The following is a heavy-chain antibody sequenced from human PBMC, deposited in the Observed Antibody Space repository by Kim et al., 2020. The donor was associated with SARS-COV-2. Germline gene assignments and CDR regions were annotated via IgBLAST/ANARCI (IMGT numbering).Heavy chain of an antibody. J-gene: IGHJ4*02. CDR3: ARGSSSGYHFDY. V-gene: IGHV1-3*01. Sequence: KYSQKFQGRVTITRDTSASTAYMELSSLRSEDTAVYYCARGSSSGYHFDYWGQGTLVTVSS. D-gene: IGHD3-22*01.